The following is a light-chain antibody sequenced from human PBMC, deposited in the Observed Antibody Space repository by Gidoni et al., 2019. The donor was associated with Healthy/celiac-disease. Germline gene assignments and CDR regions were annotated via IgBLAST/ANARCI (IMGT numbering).Light chain of an antibody. Sequence: QSALTQPASVSGSPGQSITISCTGTRSDGGSYNFVSWYQQHPGKAPKLMIYEGSKRPSGVSNRFSGSKSGNTASLTISGLQAEDEADYYCCSYAGSSALGVFGGGTKLTVL. J-gene: IGLJ2*01. V-gene: IGLV2-23*01. CDR1: RSDGGSYNF. CDR2: EGS. CDR3: CSYAGSSALGV.